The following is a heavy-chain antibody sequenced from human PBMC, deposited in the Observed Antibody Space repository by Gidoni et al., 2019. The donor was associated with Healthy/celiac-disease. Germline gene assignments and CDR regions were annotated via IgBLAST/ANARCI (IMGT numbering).Heavy chain of an antibody. V-gene: IGHV3-21*01. J-gene: IGHJ4*02. Sequence: EVQLVESGGGLVKPGGSLRLSCAASGFTFSSYSMNWVRQAPGKGLEWVSSMSSSSSYIYYADAVKGRFTISRDNAKNSLYLQMNSLRAEDTAVYYCARATKRDYYDSSGPYYFDYWGQGTLVTVSS. D-gene: IGHD3-22*01. CDR3: ARATKRDYYDSSGPYYFDY. CDR1: GFTFSSYS. CDR2: MSSSSSYI.